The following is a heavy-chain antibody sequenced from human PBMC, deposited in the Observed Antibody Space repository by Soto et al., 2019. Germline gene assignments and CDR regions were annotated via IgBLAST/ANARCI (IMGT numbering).Heavy chain of an antibody. Sequence: PSGPTLVNPPASVKVSCKASGYTFTSYGISWVRQAPGQGLEWMGWISAYNGNTNYAQNLQGRVTMTTDTSTSTAYMELRSLRSDDTAVYYCAREAIDGSSYFDYWGQGTLVTVSS. D-gene: IGHD6-6*01. CDR1: GYTFTSYG. CDR3: AREAIDGSSYFDY. CDR2: ISAYNGNT. V-gene: IGHV1-18*01. J-gene: IGHJ4*02.